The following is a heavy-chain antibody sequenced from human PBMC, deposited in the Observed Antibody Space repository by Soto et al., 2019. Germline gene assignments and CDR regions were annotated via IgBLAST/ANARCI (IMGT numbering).Heavy chain of an antibody. J-gene: IGHJ6*04. CDR2: ISAAGDP. Sequence: EVQLVESGGGLGQPGGSLRLSCAASGFTFRNYDMHWFRQGTGKGLEWVSGISAAGDPDYAGSVEGRFTISGENAQNSFFLQMNSLRVGDTAVYYCARTDRDFYGMDVWGKGTTVMVSS. CDR3: ARTDRDFYGMDV. V-gene: IGHV3-13*05. CDR1: GFTFRNYD.